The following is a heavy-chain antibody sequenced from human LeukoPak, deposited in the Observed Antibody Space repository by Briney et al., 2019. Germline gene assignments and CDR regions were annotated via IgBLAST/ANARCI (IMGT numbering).Heavy chain of an antibody. D-gene: IGHD5-24*01. CDR2: IKSDGSST. J-gene: IGHJ4*02. CDR1: GFTFSSYW. Sequence: AGGSLRLSCAASGFTFSSYWMHWVRQAPGKGLVCVSRIKSDGSSTSYADSVKGRFTISRDDAKNTLYLQMNSLRAEDTAVYYCARAYNYHFDYWGQGALVTVSS. CDR3: ARAYNYHFDY. V-gene: IGHV3-74*01.